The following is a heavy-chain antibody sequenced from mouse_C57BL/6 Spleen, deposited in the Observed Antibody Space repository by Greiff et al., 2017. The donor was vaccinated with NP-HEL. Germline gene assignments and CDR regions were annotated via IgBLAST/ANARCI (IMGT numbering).Heavy chain of an antibody. J-gene: IGHJ4*01. CDR3: ARTYYGSYYYAMDY. CDR2: INPGSGGT. V-gene: IGHV1-54*01. Sequence: LQESGAELVRPGTSVKVSCKASGYAFTNYLIEWVKQRPGQGLEWIGVINPGSGGTNYNEKFKGKATLTADKSSSTAYMQLSSLTSEDSAVYFCARTYYGSYYYAMDYWGQGTSVTVSS. CDR1: GYAFTNYL. D-gene: IGHD1-1*01.